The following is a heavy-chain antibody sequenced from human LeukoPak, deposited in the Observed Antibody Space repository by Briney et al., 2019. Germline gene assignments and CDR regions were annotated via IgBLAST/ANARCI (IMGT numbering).Heavy chain of an antibody. D-gene: IGHD5-18*01. J-gene: IGHJ4*02. CDR3: ARGLNTAMVTEEAGYYFDY. V-gene: IGHV4-34*01. CDR2: INHSGST. CDR1: GGTFSGYY. Sequence: SETLSLTCAVYGGTFSGYYWSWIRQPPGKGLEWIGEINHSGSTNYNPSLKSRVTISVDTSKNQFSLKLSSVTAADTAVYYCARGLNTAMVTEEAGYYFDYWGQGTLVTVSS.